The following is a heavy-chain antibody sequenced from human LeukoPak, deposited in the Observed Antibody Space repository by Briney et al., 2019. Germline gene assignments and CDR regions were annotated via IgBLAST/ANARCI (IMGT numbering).Heavy chain of an antibody. CDR1: GGSISSSGFS. CDR2: IYYSGST. D-gene: IGHD5-18*01. CDR3: ASPNVDTTQY. J-gene: IGHJ4*02. V-gene: IGHV4-39*02. Sequence: PSETLSLTCTVSGGSISSSGFSWGWIRQPPGKGLEWIGSIYYSGSTYYNPSLKSRVTISVDTSRNHFSLKLSSVTAADTAVYYCASPNVDTTQYWGQGTLVTVSS.